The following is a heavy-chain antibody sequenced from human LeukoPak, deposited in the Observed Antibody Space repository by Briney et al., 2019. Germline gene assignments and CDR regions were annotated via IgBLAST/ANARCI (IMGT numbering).Heavy chain of an antibody. CDR1: GFTFSSFW. Sequence: GGSLRLSCAASGFTFSSFWMSWVRQAPGKGLEWVAKIRQDGSEKLYVDSVKGRFTIYRDNAKNSLYLQMNSLRAEDTAVYYCARDKDDYYDSSGYYGYWGQGTLVTVSS. CDR2: IRQDGSEK. J-gene: IGHJ4*02. CDR3: ARDKDDYYDSSGYYGY. D-gene: IGHD3-22*01. V-gene: IGHV3-7*01.